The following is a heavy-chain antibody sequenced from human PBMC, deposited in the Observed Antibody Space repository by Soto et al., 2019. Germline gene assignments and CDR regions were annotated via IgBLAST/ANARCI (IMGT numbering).Heavy chain of an antibody. Sequence: ASVKVSCKASGYTFTSYDINWVRQATGQGFEWMGWMNPNSGNTGYAQKFQGRVTMTRDTSITTAYMELSSLRSEDTAVYFCARLTASASEFWGQGALVTVST. CDR3: ARLTASASEF. CDR1: GYTFTSYD. CDR2: MNPNSGNT. D-gene: IGHD5-18*01. V-gene: IGHV1-8*01. J-gene: IGHJ4*01.